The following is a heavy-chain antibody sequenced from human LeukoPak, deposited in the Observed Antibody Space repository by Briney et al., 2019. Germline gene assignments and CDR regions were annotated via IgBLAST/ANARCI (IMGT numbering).Heavy chain of an antibody. CDR1: GYTFTGYY. V-gene: IGHV1-2*02. J-gene: IGHJ4*02. D-gene: IGHD7-27*01. Sequence: ASVKVSCKASGYTFTGYYIHWVRQAPGQGLECMGWINPNSGGTNYAQKFQGRVTMTRNTSISTAYMELSSLRSEDTAVYYCAMDNWGSGFDYWGQGTLVTVS. CDR3: AMDNWGSGFDY. CDR2: INPNSGGT.